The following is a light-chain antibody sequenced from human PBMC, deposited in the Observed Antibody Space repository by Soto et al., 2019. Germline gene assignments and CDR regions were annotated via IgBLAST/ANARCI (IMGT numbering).Light chain of an antibody. J-gene: IGLJ1*01. CDR3: ATWDDNLDGYV. CDR2: SHN. V-gene: IGLV1-44*01. CDR1: RSNIGSKT. Sequence: QSVLTQPPSASGAPGQRVTISCSGSRSNIGSKTVNWYQQLPGTAPKLLIYSHNQRPSGVPDRFSVSKSGTSASLAISGLQSEDEADSYCATWDDNLDGYVFGTGTKLTVL.